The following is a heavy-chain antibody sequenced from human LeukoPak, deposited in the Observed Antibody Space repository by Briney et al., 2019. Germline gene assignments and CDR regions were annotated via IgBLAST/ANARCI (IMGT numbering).Heavy chain of an antibody. Sequence: GGSLRLSCAASGFTFSDYYMSWIRQAPGKGLEWVSYISSSGSTIYYADSVKGRFTISRDNAKNSLYLQMNSLRAEDTAVYYCARVDSSPYSSGWYSLDYWGQGTLVTVSS. CDR2: ISSSGSTI. CDR1: GFTFSDYY. D-gene: IGHD6-19*01. CDR3: ARVDSSPYSSGWYSLDY. V-gene: IGHV3-11*01. J-gene: IGHJ4*02.